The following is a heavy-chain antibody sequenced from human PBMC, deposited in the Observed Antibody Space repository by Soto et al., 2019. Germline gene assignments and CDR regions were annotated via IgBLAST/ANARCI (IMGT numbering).Heavy chain of an antibody. V-gene: IGHV3-21*01. D-gene: IGHD3-16*02. CDR2: ISSSSSYI. CDR1: GFTFSSYS. CDR3: AKTWGSYRYVAFDI. J-gene: IGHJ3*02. Sequence: GGSLRLSCAASGFTFSSYSMNWVRQAPGKGLEWVSSISSSSSYIYYADSVKGRFTISRDNAKNSLYLQMNSLRAEDTAVYYCAKTWGSYRYVAFDIWGQGTMVTVSS.